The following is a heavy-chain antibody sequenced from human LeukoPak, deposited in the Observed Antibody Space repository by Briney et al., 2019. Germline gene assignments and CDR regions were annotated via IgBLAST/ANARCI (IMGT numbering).Heavy chain of an antibody. J-gene: IGHJ3*02. Sequence: PSETLSLTCAVYGGSFSGYYWSWIRQPPGKGLEWIGEINHSGSTNYNPSLKSRVTISVDTSKNQFSLQLNSVTPEDTAVYYCARDRAGVYSYGSGSYYKRADAFDIWGQGTMVTVSS. CDR2: INHSGST. D-gene: IGHD3-10*01. CDR3: ARDRAGVYSYGSGSYYKRADAFDI. V-gene: IGHV4-34*01. CDR1: GGSFSGYY.